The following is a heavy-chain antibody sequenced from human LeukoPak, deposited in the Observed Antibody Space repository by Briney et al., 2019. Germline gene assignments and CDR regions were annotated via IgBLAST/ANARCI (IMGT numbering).Heavy chain of an antibody. J-gene: IGHJ4*02. CDR3: AKAAGMGDNYYNFYFDY. CDR1: GFTFSSYA. V-gene: IGHV3-23*01. CDR2: ISASGGKT. Sequence: GGSLGLSCAASGFTFSSYAMSWVRQAPGKGLEWVSAISASGGKTYYADSVKGRSTISRDNSKNTLYLQMNSLRAEDTAIYYCAKAAGMGDNYYNFYFDYWGQGTLVTVSS. D-gene: IGHD5-24*01.